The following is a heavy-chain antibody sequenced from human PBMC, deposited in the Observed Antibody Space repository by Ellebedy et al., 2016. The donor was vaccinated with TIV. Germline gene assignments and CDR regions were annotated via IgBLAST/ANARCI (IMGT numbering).Heavy chain of an antibody. CDR2: IKSKTDGGTT. D-gene: IGHD1-20*01. V-gene: IGHV3-15*01. CDR3: TTITGTTVYAFDI. J-gene: IGHJ3*02. CDR1: GFTFSNAW. Sequence: GGSLRLXXAASGFTFSNAWMSWVRQAPGKGLEWVGRIKSKTDGGTTDYAAPVKGRFTISRDDSKNTLYLQMNSLKTEDTAVYYCTTITGTTVYAFDIWGQGTMVTVSS.